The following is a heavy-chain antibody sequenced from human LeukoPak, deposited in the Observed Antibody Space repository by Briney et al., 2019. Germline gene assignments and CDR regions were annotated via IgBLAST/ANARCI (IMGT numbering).Heavy chain of an antibody. D-gene: IGHD6-19*01. CDR1: GYTFTSYY. J-gene: IGHJ4*02. Sequence: ASVRVSCKASGYTFTSYYIFWVRQAPGQGLEWMGIINPSTGSTSYSQKFQGRVTMTRDMSTSTVYMELSSLRSDDTAVYYCARREQWLVGDDYWGQGTLVTVSS. V-gene: IGHV1-46*01. CDR2: INPSTGST. CDR3: ARREQWLVGDDY.